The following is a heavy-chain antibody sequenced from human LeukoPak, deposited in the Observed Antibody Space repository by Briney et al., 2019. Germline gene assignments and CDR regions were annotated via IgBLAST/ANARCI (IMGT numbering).Heavy chain of an antibody. V-gene: IGHV1-18*01. D-gene: IGHD6-19*01. CDR2: ISAYNGNT. Sequence: ASVKVSCKASGYTFTSYGISWVRQAPGQGLEWMGWISAYNGNTNYAQKLQGRVTMTTDTSTSTAYMELRSLRSDDTAVYYCARATQQWLSGLRFDPWGQGTLVTVSS. CDR3: ARATQQWLSGLRFDP. CDR1: GYTFTSYG. J-gene: IGHJ5*02.